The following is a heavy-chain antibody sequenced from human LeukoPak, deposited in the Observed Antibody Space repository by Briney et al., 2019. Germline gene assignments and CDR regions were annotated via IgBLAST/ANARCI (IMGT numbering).Heavy chain of an antibody. D-gene: IGHD2-21*02. CDR3: ASVLYCGADCYSGRYFFNY. CDR2: INPSGDST. J-gene: IGHJ4*02. V-gene: IGHV1-46*01. CDR1: GYTFTSYD. Sequence: ASVKVSCKASGYTFTSYDMHWVRQAPGQGLEWMGIINPSGDSTSYAQKFQGRVTMTRDTSTSTVYMELSSLRSEDTAVYYCASVLYCGADCYSGRYFFNYWGQGTLVTVSS.